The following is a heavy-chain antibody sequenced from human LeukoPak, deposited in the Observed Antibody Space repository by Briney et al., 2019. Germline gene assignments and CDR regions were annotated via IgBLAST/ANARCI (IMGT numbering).Heavy chain of an antibody. CDR3: ARESGSYVYFDY. J-gene: IGHJ4*02. CDR1: GYTFTSYD. CDR2: VNPNTGNT. Sequence: ASVKVSCKASGYTFTSYDINWVRQATGQGLEWMGWVNPNTGNTGYAQKFQGRVTMTRNTSISTAYMELSSLRSEDTAVYYCARESGSYVYFDYWGQGTLVTVSS. V-gene: IGHV1-8*01. D-gene: IGHD1-26*01.